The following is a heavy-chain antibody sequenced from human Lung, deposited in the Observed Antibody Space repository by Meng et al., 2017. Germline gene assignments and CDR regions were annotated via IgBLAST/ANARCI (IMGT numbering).Heavy chain of an antibody. CDR1: GYNFPHYW. CDR2: IDPKSGDT. V-gene: IGHV1-2*06. D-gene: IGHD6-13*01. CDR3: ARDEDISAAGKLFGDY. J-gene: IGHJ4*02. Sequence: QVQLVPAGAEVKKPGASGMCSCKPSGYNFPHYWLPWVRRAPGQGLEWMGRIDPKSGDTHYAQRFQGRVTMTGDTSISTAYMELSGLRSDDTAMYYCARDEDISAAGKLFGDYWGQGTLVTVSS.